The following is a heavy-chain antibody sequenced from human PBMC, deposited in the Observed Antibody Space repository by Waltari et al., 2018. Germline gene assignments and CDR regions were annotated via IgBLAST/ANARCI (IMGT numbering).Heavy chain of an antibody. CDR3: TRDPAGGIDV. CDR2: IYNYGNT. CDR1: GYSINSGSYF. Sequence: QVQLQESGPGLVKPSETLSLTCNVSGYSINSGSYFWSWIRQPAGEGLEFIGRIYNYGNTIYNPSLTGRVTITMDMSRNQFSLRLKSVTAADTAVYYCTRDPAGGIDVWGQGTLVTVSS. V-gene: IGHV4-61*02. D-gene: IGHD3-16*01. J-gene: IGHJ4*02.